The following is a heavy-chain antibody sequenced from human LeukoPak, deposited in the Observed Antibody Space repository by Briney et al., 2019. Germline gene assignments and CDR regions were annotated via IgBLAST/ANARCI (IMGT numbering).Heavy chain of an antibody. CDR2: IWANGITK. CDR1: GFTLSRYG. V-gene: IGHV3-33*01. D-gene: IGHD2/OR15-2a*01. J-gene: IGHJ4*02. CDR3: ARDINYFGSEC. Sequence: TGTSLRLSCTASGFTLSRYGMHWVRQAPGKGLEWVAGIWANGITKNYADSVKGRSAISRDISKNTISLQMNSLRVEDTAVYYCARDINYFGSECWGQGTLVTVSS.